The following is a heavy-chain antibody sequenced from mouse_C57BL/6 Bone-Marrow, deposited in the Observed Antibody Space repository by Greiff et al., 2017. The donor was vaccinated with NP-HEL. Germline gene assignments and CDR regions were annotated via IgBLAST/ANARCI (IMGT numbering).Heavy chain of an antibody. CDR3: ASGGYSKAALGFAY. Sequence: QVQLQQSGAELVKPGASVKLSCKASGYTFTSYWMHWVKQRPGQGLEWIGMIHPNSGSTNYNEKFKSKATLTVDKSSSTAYMQLSSLTSEDSAVYYGASGGYSKAALGFAYWGQGTLVTVSA. CDR1: GYTFTSYW. J-gene: IGHJ3*01. CDR2: IHPNSGST. V-gene: IGHV1-64*01. D-gene: IGHD2-5*01.